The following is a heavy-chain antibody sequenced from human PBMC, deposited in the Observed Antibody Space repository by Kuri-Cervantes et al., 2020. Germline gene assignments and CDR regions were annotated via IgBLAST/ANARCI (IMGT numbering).Heavy chain of an antibody. CDR3: ARDRLWFGEFPYYFDY. J-gene: IGHJ4*02. Sequence: GGSLRLSCAASGFTFSSYAMHWVRQAPGKGLEWVAVISYDGSNKYYADSVKGRFTISRDNSKNTLYLQMNSLRAEDTAVYYCARDRLWFGEFPYYFDYWGQGTLVTVYS. CDR2: ISYDGSNK. V-gene: IGHV3-30-3*01. D-gene: IGHD3-10*01. CDR1: GFTFSSYA.